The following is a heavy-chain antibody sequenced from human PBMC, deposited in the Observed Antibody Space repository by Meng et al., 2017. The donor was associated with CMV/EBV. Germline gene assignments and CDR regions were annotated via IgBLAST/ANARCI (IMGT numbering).Heavy chain of an antibody. CDR1: GFTFSSYL. CDR3: AREAAAGAPDY. CDR2: INSDGSST. V-gene: IGHV3-74*01. D-gene: IGHD6-13*01. Sequence: GASLKISCAASGFTFSSYLMHWVRQAPGKGLVWVSRINSDGSSTSYADSVKGRFTISRDNAKNTLYLQMNSLRAEDTAVYYCAREAAAGAPDYWGQGTLVTVSS. J-gene: IGHJ4*02.